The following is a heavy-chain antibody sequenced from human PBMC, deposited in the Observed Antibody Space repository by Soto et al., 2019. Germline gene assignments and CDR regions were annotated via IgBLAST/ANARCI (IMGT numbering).Heavy chain of an antibody. D-gene: IGHD3-10*01. Sequence: SVKVSCKASGGTFSSYAISWVRQAPGQGLEWMGGIIPIFGTANYAQKFQGRVTITADKSTSTAYMELSSLRSEDTAVYYCARDLSSLKYYYGSGSYSYEHDYWGQGTLVTVSS. CDR2: IIPIFGTA. CDR3: ARDLSSLKYYYGSGSYSYEHDY. V-gene: IGHV1-69*06. CDR1: GGTFSSYA. J-gene: IGHJ4*02.